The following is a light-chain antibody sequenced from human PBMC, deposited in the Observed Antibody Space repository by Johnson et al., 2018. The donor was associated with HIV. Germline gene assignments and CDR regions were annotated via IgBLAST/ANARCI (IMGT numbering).Light chain of an antibody. CDR2: DND. V-gene: IGLV1-51*01. Sequence: QSILTQPPSVSAAPGQKVIISCSGHISNIGNNYVSWYQRLPGTAPKLLIYDNDQRPSGIPDRFSGSKSGTSATLGITGLQTGDEGDDYCGTWDASLSPGGVFGTGTKVTVL. J-gene: IGLJ1*01. CDR1: ISNIGNNY. CDR3: GTWDASLSPGGV.